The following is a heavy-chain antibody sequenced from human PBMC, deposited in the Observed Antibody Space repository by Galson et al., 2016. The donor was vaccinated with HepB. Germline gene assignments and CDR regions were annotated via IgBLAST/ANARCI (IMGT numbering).Heavy chain of an antibody. CDR3: ARDSVITFGGVIFPPFGY. CDR2: ISAYNGDT. D-gene: IGHD3-16*01. CDR1: GYTFTTYG. V-gene: IGHV1-18*04. Sequence: SVKVSCKASGYTFTTYGFNWVRQAPGQGLEWMGWISAYNGDTHYTQRYQGRVTMTTDTLTSTAYMELRSLRSDDTAVYYCARDSVITFGGVIFPPFGYWGQGTLVTVSS. J-gene: IGHJ4*02.